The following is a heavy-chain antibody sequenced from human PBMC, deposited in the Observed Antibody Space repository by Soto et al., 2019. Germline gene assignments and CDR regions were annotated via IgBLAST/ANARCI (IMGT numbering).Heavy chain of an antibody. D-gene: IGHD1-26*01. CDR2: IYYSGST. CDR3: ARTGGSLRVFDY. CDR1: GGSISSGGYY. Sequence: SETLSLTCTVSGGSISSGGYYWSWIRQHPGKGLEWIGYIYYSGSTYYNPSLKSRVTISVDTSKNQFSLKLSSVTAADTAVYYCARTGGSLRVFDYWGQGTLVTVSS. V-gene: IGHV4-31*03. J-gene: IGHJ4*02.